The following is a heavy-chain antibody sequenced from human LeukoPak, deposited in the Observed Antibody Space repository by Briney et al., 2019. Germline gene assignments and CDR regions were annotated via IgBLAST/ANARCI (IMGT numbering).Heavy chain of an antibody. D-gene: IGHD6-6*01. J-gene: IGHJ4*02. Sequence: SQTVSLTCAISGDSIFTKNVAWNWIRQSPSRGLEWLGRTYYRSKWSFDYAVSVKSRITINADTSKNQFSLQLSSVTPEDTAVYYCARGKYTSFDNWGQGTLVTVSS. CDR1: GDSIFTKNVA. V-gene: IGHV6-1*01. CDR2: TYYRSKWSF. CDR3: ARGKYTSFDN.